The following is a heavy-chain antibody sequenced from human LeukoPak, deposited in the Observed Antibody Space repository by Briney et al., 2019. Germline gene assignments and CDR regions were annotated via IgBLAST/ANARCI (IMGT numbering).Heavy chain of an antibody. Sequence: SVKVSCKASGGTFSSCAISWVRQAPGQGLEWMGGIIPIFGTANYAQKFQGRVTITTDESTSTAYMELSSLRSEDTAVYYCARGADSRGIAVAGTFDYWGQGTLVTVSS. J-gene: IGHJ4*02. CDR1: GGTFSSCA. CDR3: ARGADSRGIAVAGTFDY. V-gene: IGHV1-69*05. CDR2: IIPIFGTA. D-gene: IGHD6-19*01.